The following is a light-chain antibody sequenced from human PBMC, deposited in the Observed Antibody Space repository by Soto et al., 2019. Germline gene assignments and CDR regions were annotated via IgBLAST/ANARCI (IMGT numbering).Light chain of an antibody. J-gene: IGKJ2*02. CDR3: HQYGTSPRT. Sequence: EIVLTQSPGTLSLSPGERATLSCRASQSVSSSYLVWYQQKPGQAPRLLIYGASSRATGIPDRFSGSGSGTDFTLTINRLEAEDCAVYYCHQYGTSPRTFGQGTKLEIK. V-gene: IGKV3-20*01. CDR2: GAS. CDR1: QSVSSSY.